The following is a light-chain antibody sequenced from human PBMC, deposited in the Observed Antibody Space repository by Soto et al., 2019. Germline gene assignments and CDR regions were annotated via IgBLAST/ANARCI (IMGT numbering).Light chain of an antibody. V-gene: IGKV1-9*01. CDR2: AAS. CDR1: QGFNNN. J-gene: IGKJ5*01. CDR3: QQLNNYPLT. Sequence: DIQLTQSPSFLSASVGDRVTITCRASQGFNNNLAWYQQKPGKAPNLLLYAASTLHSGVPSRFSGSGSGTEFTLTISSLQPEDFATYYLQQLNNYPLTFGQGTRLEIK.